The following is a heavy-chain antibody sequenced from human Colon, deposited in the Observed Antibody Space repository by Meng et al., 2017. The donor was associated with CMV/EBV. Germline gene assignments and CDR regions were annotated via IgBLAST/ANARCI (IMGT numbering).Heavy chain of an antibody. J-gene: IGHJ4*02. CDR3: ARDSTALPLYYFDY. CDR2: IRYDGITK. Sequence: GESLKISCAASGFTFINYGMNWVRQAPGKGLEWVAFIRYDGITKSYADSVKGRFTISRDNSKNTVYLQMDSLRSEDTAVYYCARDSTALPLYYFDYWGQGTLVTVSS. CDR1: GFTFINYG. V-gene: IGHV3-30*02.